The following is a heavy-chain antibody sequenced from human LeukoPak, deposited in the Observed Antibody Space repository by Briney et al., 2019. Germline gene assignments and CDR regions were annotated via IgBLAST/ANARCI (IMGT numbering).Heavy chain of an antibody. V-gene: IGHV4-61*02. D-gene: IGHD3-22*01. Sequence: SQTLSLTCTVSGGSISSGSYYWSWIRQPAGKGLEWIGRIYTSGSTNYNPSLKSRVTISVDTSKNQFSLKLSSVTAADTAVYYCARGSRITMIVVADDAFDIWGQGTMVTVSS. CDR2: IYTSGST. J-gene: IGHJ3*02. CDR1: GGSISSGSYY. CDR3: ARGSRITMIVVADDAFDI.